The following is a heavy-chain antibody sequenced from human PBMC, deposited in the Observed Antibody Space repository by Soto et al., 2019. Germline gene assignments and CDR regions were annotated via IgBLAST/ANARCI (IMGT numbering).Heavy chain of an antibody. CDR3: AREIIAVSGTIRWFDP. J-gene: IGHJ5*02. Sequence: EVQLVESGGGLVQPGGFLRLSCAASGFTFSSHWIHWVRQAPGKGPVWVSRINGDGTSTSYADSVKGRFTISRDNAKNTLYLQMNSLRAEDTAVYYCAREIIAVSGTIRWFDPWGHGTLVTVSS. V-gene: IGHV3-74*01. CDR1: GFTFSSHW. D-gene: IGHD6-13*01. CDR2: INGDGTST.